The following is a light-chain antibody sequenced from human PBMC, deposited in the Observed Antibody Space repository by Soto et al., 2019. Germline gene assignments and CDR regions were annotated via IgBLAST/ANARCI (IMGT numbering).Light chain of an antibody. V-gene: IGLV1-47*01. CDR1: SSNIGSNF. J-gene: IGLJ3*02. CDR2: TNN. Sequence: QSVLTQPPSASGTPGQRVTISCSGSSSNIGSNFVYWYQQLPGTAPKLVIYTNNQRPSGVPGRFSGSKSGNSASLAISGLRSEDEADYYCAAWDDSLIGPVFGGGTKVTVL. CDR3: AAWDDSLIGPV.